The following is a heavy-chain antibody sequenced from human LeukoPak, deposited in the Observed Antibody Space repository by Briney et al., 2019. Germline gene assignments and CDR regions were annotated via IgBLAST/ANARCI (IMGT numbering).Heavy chain of an antibody. Sequence: GGSLRLSCAASGFTFSSYGMHWVRQAPGKGLEWVAFIRYDGSNKYYADSVKGRFTISRDNSKNTLYLQMSSLRAEVTAVYYCANTKGYCSSTSCYRNAFDIWGQGTMVTVSS. CDR2: IRYDGSNK. CDR1: GFTFSSYG. J-gene: IGHJ3*02. V-gene: IGHV3-30*02. D-gene: IGHD2-2*02. CDR3: ANTKGYCSSTSCYRNAFDI.